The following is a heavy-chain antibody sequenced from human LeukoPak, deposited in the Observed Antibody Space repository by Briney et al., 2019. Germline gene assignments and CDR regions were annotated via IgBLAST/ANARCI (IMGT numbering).Heavy chain of an antibody. CDR1: GGSFSDYF. CDR2: IDDGGNT. CDR3: ARFSRITWGDWGDAFDI. Sequence: SQTLSPTCNVYGGSFSDYFWSWFRQSPGKGLEWNGEIDDGGNTNYNPSLMGRVIVSMEKSKKQFSLVMRSVAAADTAVYYCARFSRITWGDWGDAFDIWGQGTTVIVSS. D-gene: IGHD2-21*02. V-gene: IGHV4-34*01. J-gene: IGHJ3*02.